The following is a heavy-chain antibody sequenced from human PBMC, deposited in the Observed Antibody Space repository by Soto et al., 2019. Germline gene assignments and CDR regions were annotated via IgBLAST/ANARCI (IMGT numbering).Heavy chain of an antibody. CDR2: ISSSSSYI. V-gene: IGHV3-21*01. CDR1: VFTFSSYS. CDR3: ARKDKSGYFNWFDP. J-gene: IGHJ5*02. Sequence: WWSLRLSCSASVFTFSSYSMNWVRQAPGKGLEWVSSISSSSSYIYYADSVKGRFTISRDNAKNSLYLQMNSLRAEDTAVYYCARKDKSGYFNWFDPWGQGTLVTVSS. D-gene: IGHD3-22*01.